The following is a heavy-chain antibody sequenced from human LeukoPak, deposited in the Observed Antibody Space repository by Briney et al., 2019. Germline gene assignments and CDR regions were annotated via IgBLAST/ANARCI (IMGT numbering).Heavy chain of an antibody. CDR3: ARDSSGWYFDY. D-gene: IGHD6-19*01. J-gene: IGHJ4*02. V-gene: IGHV4-39*02. Sequence: PSEPLSLTCTVSGGSISSSSYYWGWIRQPPGKGLEWIGSIYYSGSTYYNPSLKSRVTISVDTSKNQFSLKLSSVTAADTAVYYCARDSSGWYFDYWGQGTLVTVSS. CDR1: GGSISSSSYY. CDR2: IYYSGST.